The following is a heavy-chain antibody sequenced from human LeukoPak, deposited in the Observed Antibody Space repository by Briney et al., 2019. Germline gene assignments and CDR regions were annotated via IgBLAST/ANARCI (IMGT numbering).Heavy chain of an antibody. V-gene: IGHV3-11*01. CDR1: GFILSDRY. D-gene: IGHD3-22*01. CDR3: ATNGEDYYDSSGQMDY. Sequence: GGSLRLSCAASGFILSDRYMAWIRQAPGKGLEWLSYISGSGSDINYADSVKGRFTISRDNAKNSLYLQMNSLRAEDTAVYYCATNGEDYYDSSGQMDYWGQGTLVTVSS. CDR2: ISGSGSDI. J-gene: IGHJ4*02.